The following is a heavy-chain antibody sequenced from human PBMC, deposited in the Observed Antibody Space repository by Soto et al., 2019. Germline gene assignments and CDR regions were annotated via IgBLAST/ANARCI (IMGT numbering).Heavy chain of an antibody. CDR3: ARDQGIAARRSPYDY. J-gene: IGHJ4*02. D-gene: IGHD6-6*01. CDR1: GFTFSSYW. V-gene: IGHV3-7*01. CDR2: IKQDGSEK. Sequence: PGGSLRLSCAASGFTFSSYWMSWVRQAPGKGLEWVANIKQDGSEKYYVDSVKGRFTISRDNAKNSLYLQMNSLRAEDTAVYYCARDQGIAARRSPYDYWGQGTLVTVSS.